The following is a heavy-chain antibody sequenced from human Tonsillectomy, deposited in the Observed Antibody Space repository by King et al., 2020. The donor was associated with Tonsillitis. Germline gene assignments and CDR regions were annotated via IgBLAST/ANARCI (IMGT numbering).Heavy chain of an antibody. CDR1: GGTFSNSA. Sequence: EQLVQSGAEVKTPGSSVKVSCKASGGTFSNSAISWVRQAPGQGLEWMGGIIPMFASASYAQNFQGRVTLTADESTSTAYMELSSLKPEDTAVYYCAKDQGMATHGDFDSWGQGTLVTVSS. V-gene: IGHV1-69*01. CDR3: AKDQGMATHGDFDS. D-gene: IGHD5-24*01. CDR2: IIPMFASA. J-gene: IGHJ4*02.